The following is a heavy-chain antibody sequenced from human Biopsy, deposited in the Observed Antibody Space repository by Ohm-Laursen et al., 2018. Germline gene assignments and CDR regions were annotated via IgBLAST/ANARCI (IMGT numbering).Heavy chain of an antibody. D-gene: IGHD3-22*01. V-gene: IGHV1-69*06. CDR3: ARFPLGAYDDSGSYRAVEHWYFDL. Sequence: SVKVSCKVSGGTFTNHAVGWVRQAPGQGLEWVGSSIPLFNTTNYADKFQGRVTLTADKSTTTAYMELSSLRSEDTAIYYCARFPLGAYDDSGSYRAVEHWYFDLWGRGTLVTVSS. J-gene: IGHJ2*01. CDR2: SIPLFNTT. CDR1: GGTFTNHA.